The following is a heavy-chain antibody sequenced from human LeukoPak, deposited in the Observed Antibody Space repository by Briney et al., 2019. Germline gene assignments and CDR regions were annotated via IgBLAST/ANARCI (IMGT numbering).Heavy chain of an antibody. J-gene: IGHJ6*02. V-gene: IGHV3-21*01. CDR2: ISTSSTYI. CDR1: GFTFSTYT. Sequence: PGGSLRLSCEASGFTFSTYTMNWVRQAPGKGLEWVSSISTSSTYIYYADSVKGRFTISRDNAKNSLYLQMNSLRAEDTAVYYCAREDSGYDRYYYYGMDVWGRGTTVTVSS. CDR3: AREDSGYDRYYYYGMDV. D-gene: IGHD5-12*01.